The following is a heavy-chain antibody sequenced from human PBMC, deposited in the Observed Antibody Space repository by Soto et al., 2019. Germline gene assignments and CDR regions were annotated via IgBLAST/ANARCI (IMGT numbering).Heavy chain of an antibody. CDR1: GFTFSSYA. CDR3: AKDPKRGEDDFWSGYCAYFDY. Sequence: PGGSLRLSCAASGFTFSSYAMSWVRQAPGKGLEWVSAISGSGGSTYYADSVKGRFTISRDNSKNTLYLQMNSLRAEDTAVYYCAKDPKRGEDDFWSGYCAYFDYWGQGTLVTVSS. CDR2: ISGSGGST. D-gene: IGHD3-3*01. V-gene: IGHV3-23*01. J-gene: IGHJ4*02.